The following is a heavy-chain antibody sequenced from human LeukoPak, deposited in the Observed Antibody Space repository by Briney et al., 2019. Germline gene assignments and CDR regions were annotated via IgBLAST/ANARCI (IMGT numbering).Heavy chain of an antibody. CDR2: IYYSGST. D-gene: IGHD2-2*01. V-gene: IGHV4-39*01. J-gene: IGHJ4*02. Sequence: SETLSLTCTVSGGSISSSSYYWGRIRQPPGKGLEWIGSIYYSGSTYYNPSLKSRVTISVDTSKNQFSLKLSSVTAADTAVYYCASAPDLLCSSTSCQPFDYWGQGTLVTVSS. CDR3: ASAPDLLCSSTSCQPFDY. CDR1: GGSISSSSYY.